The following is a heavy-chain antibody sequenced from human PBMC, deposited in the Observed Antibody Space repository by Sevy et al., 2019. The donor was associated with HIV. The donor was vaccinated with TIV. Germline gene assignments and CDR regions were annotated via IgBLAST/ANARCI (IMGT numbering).Heavy chain of an antibody. CDR2: IYSDGST. D-gene: IGHD3-10*01. CDR1: GLSVSDNY. CDR3: ANSQGYGSGETPLFDY. Sequence: GGSLRLSCAASGLSVSDNYMNWVRQAPGKGLELVSVIYSDGSTYYADSVKGRFTISRDNSKNTLYLQMNSLRAEDTAVYYCANSQGYGSGETPLFDYWGQGTLVTVSS. J-gene: IGHJ4*02. V-gene: IGHV3-53*01.